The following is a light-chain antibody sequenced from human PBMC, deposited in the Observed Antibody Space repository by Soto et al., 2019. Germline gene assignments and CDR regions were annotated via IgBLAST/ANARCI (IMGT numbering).Light chain of an antibody. J-gene: IGLJ2*01. CDR2: RNT. CDR3: QSYDGSLSGSV. V-gene: IGLV1-40*01. CDR1: SSNTGAGYD. Sequence: QSVLTQPPSVSGAPGQRVTISCTGSSSNTGAGYDVHWYQQLPGTAPKLLIYRNTNRPSGVPDRFSGSKSGTSAPLAITGLQAEDEGDYYCQSYDGSLSGSVFGGGTKLTVL.